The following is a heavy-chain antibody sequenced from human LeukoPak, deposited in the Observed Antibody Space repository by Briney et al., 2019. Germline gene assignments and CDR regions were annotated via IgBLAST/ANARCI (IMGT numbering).Heavy chain of an antibody. V-gene: IGHV4-4*07. CDR3: ARESGEIGVVKPHFDY. Sequence: SETLSLTCTVSGGSIRSYYWNWIRQPAGKGLEWIGRIYTSGSTNYNPSLKSRLTMSVDTSKNQFSLQLNSVTAADTAMYYCARESGEIGVVKPHFDYWGQGALVTVSS. CDR2: IYTSGST. CDR1: GGSIRSYY. J-gene: IGHJ4*02. D-gene: IGHD3-3*01.